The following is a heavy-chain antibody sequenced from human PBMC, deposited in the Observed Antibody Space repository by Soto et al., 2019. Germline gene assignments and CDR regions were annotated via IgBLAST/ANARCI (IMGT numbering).Heavy chain of an antibody. D-gene: IGHD3-3*01. CDR3: AIARVADSSLDH. Sequence: GGSLRLSCAASGFTFSDYAMNWVRQAPGKGLEWVSGISGSGGSTHYADSVKGRFTISRDNPRNTLFLHVNSPRADDTAVYYCAIARVADSSLDHWGQGTLVTVSS. J-gene: IGHJ4*02. V-gene: IGHV3-23*01. CDR2: ISGSGGST. CDR1: GFTFSDYA.